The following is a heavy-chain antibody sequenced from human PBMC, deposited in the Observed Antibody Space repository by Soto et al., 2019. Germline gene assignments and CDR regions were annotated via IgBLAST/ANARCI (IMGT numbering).Heavy chain of an antibody. CDR3: AGRWAGATIGYYYYGMDV. J-gene: IGHJ6*02. CDR1: GFTFSSYE. V-gene: IGHV3-48*03. D-gene: IGHD1-1*01. Sequence: EVQLVESGGGLVQPGGSLRLSCAASGFTFSSYEMNWVRQDPGKGLEWVSYISSSGSTIYYADSVKGRFTISRDNAKNSLYLQMNSLRAEDTAVYYCAGRWAGATIGYYYYGMDVWGQGTTVTVSS. CDR2: ISSSGSTI.